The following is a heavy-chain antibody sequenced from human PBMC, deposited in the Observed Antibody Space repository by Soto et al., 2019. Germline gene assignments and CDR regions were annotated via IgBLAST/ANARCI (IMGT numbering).Heavy chain of an antibody. J-gene: IGHJ6*03. D-gene: IGHD4-17*01. CDR2: IWYDGSNK. Sequence: GSLRLSCAASGFTFSSYGMHWVRQAPGKGLEWVAVIWYDGSNKYYADSVKGRFTISRDNSKNTLYLQMNSLRAEDTAVYYCAREDYGDTPGYYYYYMDVWGKGTTVTVSS. V-gene: IGHV3-33*01. CDR3: AREDYGDTPGYYYYYMDV. CDR1: GFTFSSYG.